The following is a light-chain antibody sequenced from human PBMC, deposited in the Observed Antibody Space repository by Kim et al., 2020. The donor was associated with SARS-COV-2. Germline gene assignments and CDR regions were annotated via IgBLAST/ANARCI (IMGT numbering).Light chain of an antibody. CDR2: GNS. CDR3: QSYDSSLSGVV. J-gene: IGLJ2*01. V-gene: IGLV1-40*01. Sequence: RVTISCTGTSCNIGAGYDVHWYQQLPGTAPKLLIYGNSNRPSGVPDRFSGSKSGTSASLAITGLQAEDEADYYCQSYDSSLSGVVFGGGTKLTVL. CDR1: SCNIGAGYD.